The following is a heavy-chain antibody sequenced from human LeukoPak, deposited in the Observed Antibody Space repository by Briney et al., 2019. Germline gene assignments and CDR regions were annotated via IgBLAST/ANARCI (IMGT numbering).Heavy chain of an antibody. CDR3: ARVPADYYGSGSYYKRWFDP. V-gene: IGHV1-69*06. CDR2: IIPIFGTA. Sequence: ASVKVSCKASGGTFSSYAISWVRQAPGQGLEWMGGIIPIFGTANYAQKFQGRVTITADKSTSTAYMELSSLRSEDTAVYYCARVPADYYGSGSYYKRWFDPWGQGTLVTVSS. J-gene: IGHJ5*02. D-gene: IGHD3-10*01. CDR1: GGTFSSYA.